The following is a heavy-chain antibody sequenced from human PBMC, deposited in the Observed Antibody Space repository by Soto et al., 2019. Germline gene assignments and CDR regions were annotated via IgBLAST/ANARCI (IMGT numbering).Heavy chain of an antibody. CDR1: GFTFSNYY. J-gene: IGHJ4*02. CDR3: VRDSGSWSFDY. Sequence: PVGSLRLSCAASGFTFSNYYMTWIRQAPGKGLEWVSYISSSGTTIYHADSVKGRFTSSRDNAKNSLYLQMNSLRAEDTAVYYCVRDSGSWSFDYWGREPWSPSPQ. D-gene: IGHD6-13*01. CDR2: ISSSGTTI. V-gene: IGHV3-11*01.